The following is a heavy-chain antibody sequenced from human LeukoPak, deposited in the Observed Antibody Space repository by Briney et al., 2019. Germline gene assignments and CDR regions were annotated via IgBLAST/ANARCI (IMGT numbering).Heavy chain of an antibody. Sequence: SQTLSLTCTVSGGSISSGGYYWSWIRQPPGKGLEWIAYIHYSGYTAYNPSLKSRVTMSLDTSKSQFSLKLSSVTAADTAVYYCVGEPPGSARFDYWGQGTLVTVSS. CDR3: VGEPPGSARFDY. CDR2: IHYSGYT. J-gene: IGHJ4*02. CDR1: GGSISSGGYY. V-gene: IGHV4-61*08.